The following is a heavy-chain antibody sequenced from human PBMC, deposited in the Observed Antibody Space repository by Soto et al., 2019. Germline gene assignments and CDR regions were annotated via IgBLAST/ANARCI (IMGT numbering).Heavy chain of an antibody. J-gene: IGHJ4*02. CDR1: GYTFTSYA. V-gene: IGHV1-3*01. D-gene: IGHD1-1*01. CDR3: ARGDRVWTPSYFDY. CDR2: INAGNGNT. Sequence: ASVKDSCKASGYTFTSYAMHWVRQAPGQRLEWMGWINAGNGNTKYSQKFQGRVTITRDTSASTAYMELSSLRSEDTAVYYCARGDRVWTPSYFDYWGQGTLVTVSS.